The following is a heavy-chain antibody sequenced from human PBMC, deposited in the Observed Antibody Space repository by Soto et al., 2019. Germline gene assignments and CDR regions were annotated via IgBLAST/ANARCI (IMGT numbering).Heavy chain of an antibody. D-gene: IGHD1-1*01. CDR1: GFTFSTYG. Sequence: QVQLVESGGGVVQPGRSLRLSCAASGFTFSTYGMHWVRQAPGKGLEWVAVISYDGSNKYYADSVKGRFTISRDNSKNTRYLQMNSLRADDTAVYYCANAIRTGYWGQGTLVTVSS. J-gene: IGHJ4*02. V-gene: IGHV3-30*18. CDR3: ANAIRTGY. CDR2: ISYDGSNK.